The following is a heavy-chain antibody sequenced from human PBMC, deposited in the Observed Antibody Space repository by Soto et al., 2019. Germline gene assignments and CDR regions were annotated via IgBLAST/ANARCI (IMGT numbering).Heavy chain of an antibody. Sequence: QVQLVQSGAAVKTPGASVRVSCKASGYTFTSYYIHWVREAPGQGLEWMGWINPQTGGTSYAQKFQGRVTLSRDTSINTAYLELSRLTFDDAAVYFCARERYQVISDGMDVWGQGTTVTVSS. V-gene: IGHV1-2*02. CDR1: GYTFTSYY. D-gene: IGHD2-2*01. J-gene: IGHJ6*02. CDR2: INPQTGGT. CDR3: ARERYQVISDGMDV.